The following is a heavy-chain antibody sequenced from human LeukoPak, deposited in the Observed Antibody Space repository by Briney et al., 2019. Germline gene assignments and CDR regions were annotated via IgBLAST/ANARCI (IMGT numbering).Heavy chain of an antibody. CDR2: INPNSGGT. Sequence: GASVKVSCKASGYTFTGYYMHWVRQAPGQGLEWMGWINPNSGGTNYAQKFQGRVTMTRDTSISTAYMELSRLRSDDTAVYYCARGALYNWNYVHFDYWGQGTLVTVSS. J-gene: IGHJ4*02. CDR3: ARGALYNWNYVHFDY. D-gene: IGHD1-7*01. V-gene: IGHV1-2*02. CDR1: GYTFTGYY.